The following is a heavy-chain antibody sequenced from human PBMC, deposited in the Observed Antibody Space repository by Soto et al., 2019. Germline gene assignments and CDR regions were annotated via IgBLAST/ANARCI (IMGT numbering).Heavy chain of an antibody. J-gene: IGHJ6*02. CDR3: ARDRRDCSSTSCYTYYYYGMDV. Sequence: PGGSLRLSCAASGFTVSNNFLMWVRQAPGKGLEWVSLIYSGGNIHYADSVKGRFTISRDGSKNMLFLQMNSLRAEDTAVYYCARDRRDCSSTSCYTYYYYGMDVWGQGTTVTVSS. CDR2: IYSGGNI. V-gene: IGHV3-53*05. D-gene: IGHD2-2*02. CDR1: GFTVSNNF.